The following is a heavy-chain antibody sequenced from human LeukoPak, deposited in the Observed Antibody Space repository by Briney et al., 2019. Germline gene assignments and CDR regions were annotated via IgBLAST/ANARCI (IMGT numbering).Heavy chain of an antibody. Sequence: ASVKVSCKASGYTFTNYGISWVRQAPGQGLEWMGWISAYNGNTNYAQKLQGRVTMTTDTSTSTAYMELRSLRSDDTAVYYCARSGVGYYYDSSGYYPLDYWGQGTLVTVS. CDR1: GYTFTNYG. CDR2: ISAYNGNT. V-gene: IGHV1-18*01. CDR3: ARSGVGYYYDSSGYYPLDY. J-gene: IGHJ4*02. D-gene: IGHD3-22*01.